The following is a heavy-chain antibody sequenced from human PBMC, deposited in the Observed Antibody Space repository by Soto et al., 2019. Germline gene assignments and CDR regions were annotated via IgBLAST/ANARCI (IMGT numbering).Heavy chain of an antibody. V-gene: IGHV4-34*01. CDR1: GGSFSGYY. J-gene: IGHJ4*02. CDR2: INHSGST. CDR3: ARGWGRIFDY. Sequence: SETLSLTCAVYGGSFSGYYWSWIRQPPGKGLEWIGEINHSGSTNYNPSLKSRVTISVDTSKSQFSLKLSSVTAADTAVYYCARGWGRIFDYWGQGTLVTVSS. D-gene: IGHD7-27*01.